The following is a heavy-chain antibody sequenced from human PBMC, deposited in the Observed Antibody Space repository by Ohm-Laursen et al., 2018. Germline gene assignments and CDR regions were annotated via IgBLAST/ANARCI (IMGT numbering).Heavy chain of an antibody. CDR2: IYYSGST. CDR1: GGSIRSYF. V-gene: IGHV4-59*01. D-gene: IGHD6-19*01. CDR3: AREGPSVAGKEMVWFDP. Sequence: GTLSLTCIVSGGSIRSYFWSWIRQPPGKGLEWIGYIYYSGSTNYNPSLKSRVTISVDTSKNQFSLNLTSVTAADTAIYFCAREGPSVAGKEMVWFDPWGQGTLVTVSS. J-gene: IGHJ5*02.